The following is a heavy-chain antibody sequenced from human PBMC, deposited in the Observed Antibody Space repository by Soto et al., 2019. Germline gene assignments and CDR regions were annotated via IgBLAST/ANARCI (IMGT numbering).Heavy chain of an antibody. CDR1: GYTFSGYY. V-gene: IGHV1-2*02. Sequence: ASVKVSCKASGYTFSGYYIHWVRQAPGQGLEWMGWINPNSGGTNYAQKFQGRVTMTRDTSISTAYMELSRLRSDDTAVYYCARGYYYDSSGYYYGYYFDYWGQGTLVTVSS. D-gene: IGHD3-22*01. CDR2: INPNSGGT. CDR3: ARGYYYDSSGYYYGYYFDY. J-gene: IGHJ4*02.